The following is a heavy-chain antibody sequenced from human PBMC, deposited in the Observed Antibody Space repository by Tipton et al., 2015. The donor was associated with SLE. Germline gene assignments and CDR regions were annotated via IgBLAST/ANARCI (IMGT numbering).Heavy chain of an antibody. Sequence: TLSLTCTVSGGSISSSSYYWGWIRQPPGKGLEWIGSIYYSGGTYYNPSLKSRVTISVDTSKNQFSLKLSSVTAADTAVYYCARSGEQGRAFDIWGQGTMVTVSS. CDR2: IYYSGGT. D-gene: IGHD1-26*01. CDR3: ARSGEQGRAFDI. V-gene: IGHV4-39*01. CDR1: GGSISSSSYY. J-gene: IGHJ3*02.